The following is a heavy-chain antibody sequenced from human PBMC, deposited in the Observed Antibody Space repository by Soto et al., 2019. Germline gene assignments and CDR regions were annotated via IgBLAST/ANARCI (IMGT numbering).Heavy chain of an antibody. D-gene: IGHD2-15*01. V-gene: IGHV4-31*03. CDR2: IDYIGRA. CDR1: GGSISSDNYF. CDR3: AREVKSAAASDAFHI. Sequence: SETLSLTCTVSGGSISSDNYFWSWIRQHPGKGLEWIGYIDYIGRAYYNPSLKSRVTTSVDTSKNQFSLRLSSVTVADTATYYCAREVKSAAASDAFHIWGQGTVVTVSS. J-gene: IGHJ3*02.